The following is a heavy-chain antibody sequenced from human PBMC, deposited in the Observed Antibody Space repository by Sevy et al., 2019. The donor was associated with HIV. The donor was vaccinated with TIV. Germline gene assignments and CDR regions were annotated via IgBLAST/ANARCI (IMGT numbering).Heavy chain of an antibody. Sequence: GGSLRLSCAVSGFTLSSHSMNWVRQAPGKGLEWLSHIRGDDENKYYADSVQGGFTISRDDASNSVHLQMNSLRDEDTAVYYCARGGNPGQAASDIWGQGTVVTVSS. CDR3: ARGGNPGQAASDI. CDR1: GFTLSSHS. J-gene: IGHJ3*02. V-gene: IGHV3-48*02. CDR2: IRGDDENK.